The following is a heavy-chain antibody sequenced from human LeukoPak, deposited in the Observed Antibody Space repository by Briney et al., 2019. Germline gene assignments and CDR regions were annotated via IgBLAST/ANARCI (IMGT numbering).Heavy chain of an antibody. Sequence: SETLSLTCTVSGGSISRYYWSWIRQPPGKGLEGIGYISDSGSTNYNPSLKSRVSISVDTSRNQFSLKVSPVSAADTAVYYCARLAVGVYYGMDVWGQGTTVTVSS. CDR1: GGSISRYY. CDR3: ARLAVGVYYGMDV. V-gene: IGHV4-59*08. D-gene: IGHD1-26*01. CDR2: ISDSGST. J-gene: IGHJ6*02.